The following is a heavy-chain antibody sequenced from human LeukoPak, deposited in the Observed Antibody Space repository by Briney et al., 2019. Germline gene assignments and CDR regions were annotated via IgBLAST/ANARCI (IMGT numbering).Heavy chain of an antibody. CDR2: IKQDGSEK. Sequence: PGGCLRLSCAASGFTFSSYWMSWVRQAPGKGLEWVANIKQDGSEKYYVDSVKGRFTISRDNAQNSLHLQMNSLRAEDTAVYYCARLSSGWYGDFDYWGQGTLVTVSS. J-gene: IGHJ4*02. D-gene: IGHD6-19*01. CDR3: ARLSSGWYGDFDY. V-gene: IGHV3-7*03. CDR1: GFTFSSYW.